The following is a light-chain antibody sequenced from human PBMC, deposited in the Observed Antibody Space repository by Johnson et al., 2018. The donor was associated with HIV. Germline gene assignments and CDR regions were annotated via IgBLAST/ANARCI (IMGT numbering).Light chain of an antibody. CDR1: SSNIGNNY. CDR3: GTWDSSLSAA. CDR2: DNN. V-gene: IGLV1-51*01. J-gene: IGLJ1*01. Sequence: QSVLTQPPSVSAAPGQKVTISCSGSSSNIGNNYVSWYQQVPGTAPKLLIYDNNRRPSGIPDRFSGSKSGTSATLGITVLQTGDEADYYCGTWDSSLSAAFGTGTKVTVL.